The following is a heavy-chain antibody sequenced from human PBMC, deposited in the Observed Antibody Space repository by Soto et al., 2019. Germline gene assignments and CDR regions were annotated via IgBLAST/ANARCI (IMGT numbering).Heavy chain of an antibody. Sequence: GESLKISCQVSGYTFTIYWIGWVRQMPGKGLEWMGIIYPSDSDTRYSPSFQGQVTISADQSINTAYLQWDSLKASDTAIYYCARPANTVADHFDLWGQGTPVAVSS. CDR3: ARPANTVADHFDL. CDR1: GYTFTIYW. D-gene: IGHD4-17*01. J-gene: IGHJ4*02. CDR2: IYPSDSDT. V-gene: IGHV5-51*01.